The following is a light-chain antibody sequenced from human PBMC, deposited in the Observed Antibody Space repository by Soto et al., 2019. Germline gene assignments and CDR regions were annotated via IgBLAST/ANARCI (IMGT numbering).Light chain of an antibody. CDR3: SSLTTSFTYV. J-gene: IGLJ1*01. Sequence: QSVLTQPPSESGTPGQRVTISCSGSASNIGSNTVNWYQQLPGTAPKLLMYSNNQRPSGVSDRFSGSKSGNTASLTISGLQAEDEADYYCSSLTTSFTYVFGTGTKLTVL. CDR2: SNN. CDR1: ASNIGSNT. V-gene: IGLV1-44*01.